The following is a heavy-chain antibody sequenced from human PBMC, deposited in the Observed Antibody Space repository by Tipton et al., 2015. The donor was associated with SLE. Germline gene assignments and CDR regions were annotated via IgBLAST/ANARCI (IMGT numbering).Heavy chain of an antibody. CDR3: ARGAPTVTTYFDY. CDR2: IYYSGST. Sequence: TLSLTCAVSGGSISSSNWWIWVRRPPGKGLEWIGSIYYSGSTYYNPSLKSRVTISVDTSKNQFSLKLSSVTAADTAVYYCARGAPTVTTYFDYWGQGTLVTVSS. J-gene: IGHJ4*02. D-gene: IGHD4-17*01. CDR1: GGSISSSNW. V-gene: IGHV4-4*02.